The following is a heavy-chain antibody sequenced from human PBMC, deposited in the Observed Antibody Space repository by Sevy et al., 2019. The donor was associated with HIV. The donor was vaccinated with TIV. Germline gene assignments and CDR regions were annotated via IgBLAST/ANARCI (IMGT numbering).Heavy chain of an antibody. V-gene: IGHV1-18*01. D-gene: IGHD2-21*01. J-gene: IGHJ4*02. CDR1: GYSFVSYG. CDR2: ASPYYGKT. Sequence: ASVKVSCKASGYSFVSYGINWVRQVPGQGLEWLGWASPYYGKTRYARKGQGRVSMTTDTSTSTAYMELRSLSSDDAAVVYCARTYGFGDNCYRWYFDYWGQGTLVTVSS. CDR3: ARTYGFGDNCYRWYFDY.